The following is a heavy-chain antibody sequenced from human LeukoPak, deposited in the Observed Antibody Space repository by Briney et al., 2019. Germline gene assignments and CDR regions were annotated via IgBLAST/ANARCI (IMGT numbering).Heavy chain of an antibody. CDR3: AREGMSESGSFDY. J-gene: IGHJ4*02. V-gene: IGHV4-34*01. Sequence: SETLSLTCAVYGGSFSGYYWSWVRQPPGKGLEWIGEINHSGSTNYNPSFKSRVTISVDTSKNQFSLKLISVTAADTAVYYCAREGMSESGSFDYWGQGTLVTVSS. CDR2: INHSGST. D-gene: IGHD3-10*01. CDR1: GGSFSGYY.